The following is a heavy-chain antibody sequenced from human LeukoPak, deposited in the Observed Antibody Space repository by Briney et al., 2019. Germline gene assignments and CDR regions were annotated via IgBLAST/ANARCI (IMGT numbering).Heavy chain of an antibody. V-gene: IGHV3-30*04. Sequence: PGRSPRLSCAASGFTFSSYAMHWVRQAPGKGLEWVAVISYDGSNKYYADSVKGRFTISRDNSKNTLYLQMNSLRAEDTAVYYCARQTAAGAFDIWGQGTMVTVSS. J-gene: IGHJ3*02. CDR3: ARQTAAGAFDI. CDR1: GFTFSSYA. D-gene: IGHD6-13*01. CDR2: ISYDGSNK.